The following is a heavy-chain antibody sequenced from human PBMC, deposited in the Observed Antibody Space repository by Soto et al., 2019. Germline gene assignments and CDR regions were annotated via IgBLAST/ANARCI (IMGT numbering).Heavy chain of an antibody. J-gene: IGHJ4*02. CDR2: AFYSGST. V-gene: IGHV4-59*11. CDR3: ARSFMVPVDYVVS. CDR1: GAAIDSPY. Sequence: PSETLSLTCTVSGAAIDSPYWSWIRQPPGKGLAWIGQAFYSGSTNYNPSLKSRVTSSINTSTKQSSLKLTSVCAADAAVYYCARSFMVPVDYVVSWYQGTLLTVFS. D-gene: IGHD3-10*01.